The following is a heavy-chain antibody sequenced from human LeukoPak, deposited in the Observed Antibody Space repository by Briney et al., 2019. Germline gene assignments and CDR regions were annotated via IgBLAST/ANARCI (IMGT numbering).Heavy chain of an antibody. CDR2: IYYRGNS. D-gene: IGHD3-22*01. CDR3: AREGTLDSSGYYLGY. Sequence: PSETLSLTCTVSGVSISSYYWSWIRQPPGKGLEWIGYIYYRGNSNYNPSLKSRVTISVDTSKNQFSLKLSSVTAADTAVYYCAREGTLDSSGYYLGYWGQGTLVTVSS. V-gene: IGHV4-59*01. J-gene: IGHJ4*02. CDR1: GVSISSYY.